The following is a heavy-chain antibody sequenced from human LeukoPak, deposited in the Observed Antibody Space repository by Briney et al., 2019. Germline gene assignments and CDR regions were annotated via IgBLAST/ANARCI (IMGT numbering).Heavy chain of an antibody. D-gene: IGHD3-10*01. CDR1: GYTFPIYD. CDR2: MNPSNGDT. V-gene: IGHV1-8*01. J-gene: IGHJ3*01. CDR3: ARGGVYSKNDAFDF. Sequence: ASVKVSCKTSGYTFPIYDINWVRQATGQGLEWMAWMNPSNGDTGYAQKFQGRLTVTSNTSISTAYMELSSLRSDDTAVYFCARGGVYSKNDAFDFWGLGTVATVSS.